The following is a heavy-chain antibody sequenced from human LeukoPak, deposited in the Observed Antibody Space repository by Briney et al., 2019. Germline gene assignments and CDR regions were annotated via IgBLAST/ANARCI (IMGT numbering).Heavy chain of an antibody. Sequence: SETLSLTCTVSGGSISSYYWGWIRQPAGKGLEWIGRIYTSGSTNYNPSLKSRVTMSVDTSKNQFSLKLSSVTAADTAVYYCARDIVVVVAQRDDAFDIWGQGTMVTVSS. D-gene: IGHD2-15*01. J-gene: IGHJ3*02. CDR2: IYTSGST. CDR1: GGSISSYY. V-gene: IGHV4-4*07. CDR3: ARDIVVVVAQRDDAFDI.